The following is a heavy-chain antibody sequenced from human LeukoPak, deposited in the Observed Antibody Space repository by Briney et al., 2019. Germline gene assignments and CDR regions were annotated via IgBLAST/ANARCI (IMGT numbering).Heavy chain of an antibody. D-gene: IGHD2-8*01. CDR2: VSLSGLT. V-gene: IGHV4-4*02. J-gene: IGHJ4*02. CDR3: SRENGAFSPFGY. CDR1: GGSITSTNW. Sequence: SETLSLTCGVSGGSITSTNWWSWVGQPPGQGLEWIGEVSLSGLTNYNPSLSSRVIMALDTSKNHLSLHLTSVTAADTAVYYCSRENGAFSPFGYWGQGYLVTVLS.